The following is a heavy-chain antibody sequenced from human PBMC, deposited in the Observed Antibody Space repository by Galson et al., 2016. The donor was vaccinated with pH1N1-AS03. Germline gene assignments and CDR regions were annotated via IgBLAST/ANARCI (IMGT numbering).Heavy chain of an antibody. Sequence: SVKVSCKASGGTFGSYAVSWVRQAPGQGLEWMGGIIPIFGTRHYAQRFQGRVTITADESTTTASMELSSLRFVDTAMYYCARDVSGSYGLDYWGQGTQVTVSS. V-gene: IGHV1-69*13. D-gene: IGHD1-26*01. J-gene: IGHJ4*02. CDR1: GGTFGSYA. CDR3: ARDVSGSYGLDY. CDR2: IIPIFGTR.